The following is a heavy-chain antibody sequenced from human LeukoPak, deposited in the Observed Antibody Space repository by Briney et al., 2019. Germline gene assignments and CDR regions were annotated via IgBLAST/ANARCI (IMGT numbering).Heavy chain of an antibody. V-gene: IGHV5-51*01. Sequence: GESLKISCKGSGYSFTSYWIAWVRQMPGKGLEWMGIIYPDNSDTRYSPSFQGQVTISADKSISTAYLQWSSLKASDTAMYYCARTDTARVYNYFDYSGQGTLVTVSS. J-gene: IGHJ4*02. CDR1: GYSFTSYW. CDR3: ARTDTARVYNYFDY. D-gene: IGHD5-18*01. CDR2: IYPDNSDT.